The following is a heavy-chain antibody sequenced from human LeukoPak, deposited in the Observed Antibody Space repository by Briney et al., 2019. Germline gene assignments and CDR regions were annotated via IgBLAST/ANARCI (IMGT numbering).Heavy chain of an antibody. CDR3: AKGKGSSSSSIGW. CDR1: GFTFNTYA. V-gene: IGHV3-23*01. J-gene: IGHJ4*02. Sequence: GRSLRLSCAASGFTFNTYAMSWVRQAPGKGLEWVSAISGSGDSTFYADSVKGRFTISRDNSKNTLYLQIHSLRAEDTAVYYCAKGKGSSSSSIGWWGQGTLVTVSS. CDR2: ISGSGDST. D-gene: IGHD6-19*01.